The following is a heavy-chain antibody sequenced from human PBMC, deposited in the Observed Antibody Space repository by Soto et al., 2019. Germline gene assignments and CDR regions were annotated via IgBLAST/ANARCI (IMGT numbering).Heavy chain of an antibody. CDR2: TYYRSTWST. CDR3: TRALSGSYDH. CDR1: GDSVSSKSAA. Sequence: SPTLSLLCALSGDSVSSKSAAWNWHRQSPSRGLEWLGRTYYRSTWSTDYAISVKSRITINPDTSKNQFSLQLKSLTPEDTAVYYCTRALSGSYDHWGQGTLFTVSS. J-gene: IGHJ5*02. V-gene: IGHV6-1*01. D-gene: IGHD1-26*01.